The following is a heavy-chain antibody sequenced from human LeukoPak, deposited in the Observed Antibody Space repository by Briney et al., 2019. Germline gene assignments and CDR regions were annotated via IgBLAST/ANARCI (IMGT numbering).Heavy chain of an antibody. V-gene: IGHV3-33*01. CDR3: ARESSSWYGGYYYYYYMDV. D-gene: IGHD6-13*01. CDR2: IWYDGSNK. J-gene: IGHJ6*03. CDR1: GFTFSSYG. Sequence: GGSLRLSCAASGFTFSSYGMHWARQAPGKGLEWVAVIWYDGSNKYYADSVKGRFTISRDNSKNTLYLQINSLRAEDTAVYYCARESSSWYGGYYYYYYMDVWGKGTTVTVSS.